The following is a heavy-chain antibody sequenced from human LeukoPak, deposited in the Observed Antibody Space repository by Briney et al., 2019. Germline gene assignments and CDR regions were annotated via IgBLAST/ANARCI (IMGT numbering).Heavy chain of an antibody. Sequence: WASVKVSCKASGYTFTGYYMHWVRQAPGQGLEWVGWINPNSGGTIYAQKFQGRVTMTRDSSISTVYMELSRLTSDDTALYYCARDYYDTSGRGYFDYWGQGTLVTVSS. CDR1: GYTFTGYY. J-gene: IGHJ4*02. CDR2: INPNSGGT. V-gene: IGHV1-2*02. CDR3: ARDYYDTSGRGYFDY. D-gene: IGHD3-22*01.